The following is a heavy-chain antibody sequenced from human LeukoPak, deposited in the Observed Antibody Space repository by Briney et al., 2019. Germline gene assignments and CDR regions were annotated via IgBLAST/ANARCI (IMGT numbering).Heavy chain of an antibody. Sequence: GGSLRLSCAASGFTFSSYGMHWVRQAPGKGLEWVAFIRYDGSNKYYADSVKGRFTISRDNSKNTLYLHVNSLRPEDTAVYYCARAWDSSAWFYFDYWGQGTLVTVSS. CDR3: ARAWDSSAWFYFDY. D-gene: IGHD6-19*01. V-gene: IGHV3-30*02. CDR1: GFTFSSYG. J-gene: IGHJ4*02. CDR2: IRYDGSNK.